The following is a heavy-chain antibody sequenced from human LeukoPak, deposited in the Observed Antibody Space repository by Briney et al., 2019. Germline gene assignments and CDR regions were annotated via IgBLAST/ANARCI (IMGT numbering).Heavy chain of an antibody. CDR1: GFTFTSYA. CDR3: AKGRDSSSRTGFDY. CDR2: ISGSGANT. Sequence: GGSLRLSCAASGFTFTSYAMSWVRQAPGKGLEWVSAISGSGANTYYADSVKGRFTISRDNSKDTLYLEMNSLRAEDTAVYYCAKGRDSSSRTGFDYWGQGTLVPVSP. V-gene: IGHV3-23*01. D-gene: IGHD6-13*01. J-gene: IGHJ4*02.